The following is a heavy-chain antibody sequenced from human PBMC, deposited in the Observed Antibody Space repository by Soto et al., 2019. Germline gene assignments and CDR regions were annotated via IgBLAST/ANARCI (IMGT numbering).Heavy chain of an antibody. CDR3: AREISPNYYDSSGYYRDSAFDI. J-gene: IGHJ3*02. D-gene: IGHD3-22*01. CDR2: IYYSGST. CDR1: GGSISSGGYY. Sequence: PSETLSLTCTVSGGSISSGGYYWSWIRQHPGKGLEWIGYIYYSGSTYYNPSLKSRVTISVDTSKNQFSLKLSSVTAADTAVYYCAREISPNYYDSSGYYRDSAFDIWGPGTMVTVSS. V-gene: IGHV4-31*03.